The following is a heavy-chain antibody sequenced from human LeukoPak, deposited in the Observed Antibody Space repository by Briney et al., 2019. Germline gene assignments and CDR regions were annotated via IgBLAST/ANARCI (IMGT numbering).Heavy chain of an antibody. D-gene: IGHD1-7*01. CDR2: ITSSGDDT. Sequence: AGGSLRLSCAASGFRISDSYTAWVRQAPGRGPEWIGYITSSGDDTKYADSVKGRFTISRGNAKNSLYLQMNSLRAEDTAVYYCARGGELGYYWGQGTLVTVSS. V-gene: IGHV3-11*05. CDR1: GFRISDSY. J-gene: IGHJ4*02. CDR3: ARGGELGYY.